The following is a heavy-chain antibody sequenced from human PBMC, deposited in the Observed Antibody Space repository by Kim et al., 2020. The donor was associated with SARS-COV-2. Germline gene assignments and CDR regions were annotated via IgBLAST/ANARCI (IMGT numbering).Heavy chain of an antibody. Sequence: GGSLRLSCAASGFTFSSYGMHWVRQAPGKGLEWVAVISYDGSNKYYADSVKGRFTISRDNSKNTLYLQMNSLRAEDTAVYYCAREGQLRGTTNSYYYYGMDVWGQGTTVTVSS. CDR1: GFTFSSYG. CDR2: ISYDGSNK. CDR3: AREGQLRGTTNSYYYYGMDV. V-gene: IGHV3-33*05. D-gene: IGHD1-1*01. J-gene: IGHJ6*02.